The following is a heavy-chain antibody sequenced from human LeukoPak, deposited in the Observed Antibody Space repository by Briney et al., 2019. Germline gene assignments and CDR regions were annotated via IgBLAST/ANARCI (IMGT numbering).Heavy chain of an antibody. Sequence: GRSLRLSCAASGFTFSTYWMHWVRQAPGEGLGWVSHINSDGSTTTYADSVKGRFTISTDNTKNTLYLQMNSLRAEDTAIYYCVREQTSLTVFGMDVWGKGTTVTVSS. CDR2: INSDGSTT. D-gene: IGHD4-17*01. J-gene: IGHJ6*04. V-gene: IGHV3-74*01. CDR3: VREQTSLTVFGMDV. CDR1: GFTFSTYW.